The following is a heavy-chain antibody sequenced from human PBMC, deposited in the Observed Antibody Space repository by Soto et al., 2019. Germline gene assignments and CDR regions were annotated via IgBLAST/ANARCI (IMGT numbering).Heavy chain of an antibody. V-gene: IGHV1-8*01. D-gene: IGHD3-3*01. Sequence: GQGLEWMGWMNPKSGNTGYAQKFQGRVTMTRNTSISTAYMELSSLRSEDTAVYYCARAVRYYDFWSGYLSYYYYYMAVWGNGTTVTVSS. CDR3: ARAVRYYDFWSGYLSYYYYYMAV. J-gene: IGHJ6*03. CDR2: MNPKSGNT.